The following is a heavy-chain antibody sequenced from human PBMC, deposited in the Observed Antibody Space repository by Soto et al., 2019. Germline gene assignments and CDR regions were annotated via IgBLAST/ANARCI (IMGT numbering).Heavy chain of an antibody. D-gene: IGHD2-8*01. J-gene: IGHJ6*02. Sequence: QVQLQQWGAGLLKPSETLSLTCAVYGGSFSGYYWTWIRQPPGKGLEWIGEINHRGSTNYNPSLKSRVTISLDTSKSQFSLKVDSVTAADTAVYYCAREEACQWFTKGCYGMDVWGQGTTVTVSS. CDR1: GGSFSGYY. V-gene: IGHV4-34*01. CDR3: AREEACQWFTKGCYGMDV. CDR2: INHRGST.